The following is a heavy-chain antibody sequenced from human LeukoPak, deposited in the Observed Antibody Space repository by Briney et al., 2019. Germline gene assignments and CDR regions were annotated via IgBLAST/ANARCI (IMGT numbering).Heavy chain of an antibody. CDR3: ARGAPRGVWNFYFDY. J-gene: IGHJ4*02. CDR2: VGPYNRKT. CDR1: GYAFSSYG. V-gene: IGHV1-18*01. D-gene: IGHD1-7*01. Sequence: GASVKVSCKASGYAFSSYGIGWVRQAPGQGLEWMGWVGPYNRKTNYSQKFQGRVTMTTDTSTNTAYLELRTQRSDDTAVYYCARGAPRGVWNFYFDYWGQGTLVTVSS.